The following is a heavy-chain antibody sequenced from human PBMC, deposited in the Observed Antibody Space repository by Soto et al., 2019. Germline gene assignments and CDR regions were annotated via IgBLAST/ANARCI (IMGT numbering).Heavy chain of an antibody. CDR3: ARFGTSPNGNWFDP. Sequence: SETLSLTCTSSCGSIISDYWNWIRQPPGKGLEWIGHVYHSWSTKYNPSLKSRVTISVDTSKNQLSLKLSSVTAADTAVYYCARFGTSPNGNWFDPWGQGTLVTVSS. J-gene: IGHJ5*02. D-gene: IGHD3-10*01. V-gene: IGHV4-59*01. CDR2: VYHSWST. CDR1: CGSIISDY.